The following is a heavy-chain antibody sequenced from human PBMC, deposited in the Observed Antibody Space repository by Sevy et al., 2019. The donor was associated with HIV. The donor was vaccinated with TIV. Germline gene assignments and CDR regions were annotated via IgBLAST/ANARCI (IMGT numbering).Heavy chain of an antibody. CDR3: ARERARHWYFDL. CDR1: GFTFRNYW. CDR2: IKQEGNEK. J-gene: IGHJ2*01. Sequence: GGSVRLSCAGSGFTFRNYWMSWVRQAPGKGLEWVANIKQEGNEKYYVDSVKGRFTISRDNAKNSLYLQMNSLRVEDTAVYYCARERARHWYFDLWGRGTLVTVSS. V-gene: IGHV3-7*03.